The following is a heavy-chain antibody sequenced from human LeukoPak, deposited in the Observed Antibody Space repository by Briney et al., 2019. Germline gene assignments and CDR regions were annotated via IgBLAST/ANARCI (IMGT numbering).Heavy chain of an antibody. Sequence: GGSLRLSCAASGFTFSSYSMNWVRQAPGKGLEWVSSISSSSSYIYYADSVKGRFTISRDNAKNSLYLQMNSLRVEDTAVYYCARGRPHGNDYWGQGTLVTVSS. CDR1: GFTFSSYS. D-gene: IGHD4-23*01. CDR2: ISSSSSYI. J-gene: IGHJ4*02. CDR3: ARGRPHGNDY. V-gene: IGHV3-21*01.